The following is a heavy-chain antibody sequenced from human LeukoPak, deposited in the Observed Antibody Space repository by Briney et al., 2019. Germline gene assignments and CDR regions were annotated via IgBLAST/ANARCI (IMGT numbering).Heavy chain of an antibody. CDR1: GFTFSSYA. V-gene: IGHV3-23*01. J-gene: IGHJ4*02. CDR2: ISGSGGST. CDR3: AGGWYKLYYFDY. Sequence: GGSLRLSCAASGFTFSSYAMSWVRQAPGKGLEWVSAISGSGGSTYYADSVKGRFTISRDNSKNTLYLQMNSLRAEDTAVYYCAGGWYKLYYFDYWGQGTLVTVSS. D-gene: IGHD6-19*01.